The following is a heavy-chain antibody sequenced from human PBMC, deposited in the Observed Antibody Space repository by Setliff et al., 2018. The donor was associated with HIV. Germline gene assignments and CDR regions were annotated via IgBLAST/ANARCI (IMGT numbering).Heavy chain of an antibody. V-gene: IGHV1-3*01. CDR2: INAGDGNT. D-gene: IGHD3-16*02. CDR1: GYIFSNFA. Sequence: ASVKVSCKASGYIFSNFAMHWVRQVPGPRLEWMGWINAGDGNTKYSQNIQGRVSITRDTSATTVYMELSRLRSEDTAVYYCARDGAFIWGTYRYQGFDHWGQGTLVTVSS. CDR3: ARDGAFIWGTYRYQGFDH. J-gene: IGHJ4*02.